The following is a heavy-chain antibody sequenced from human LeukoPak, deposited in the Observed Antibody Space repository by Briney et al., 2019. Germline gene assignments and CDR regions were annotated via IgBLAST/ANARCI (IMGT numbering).Heavy chain of an antibody. D-gene: IGHD1-26*01. CDR3: AKVGVTGWYFDY. V-gene: IGHV3-23*01. Sequence: GRSLRLSCAASGFTFSTYAMSWVRQAPGKGLEWVSGISGSGGSTYYADSLKGRFTISRDNSKNTLYLQVNSLRAEDTAVYYCAKVGVTGWYFDYWGQGALVTVSS. J-gene: IGHJ4*02. CDR1: GFTFSTYA. CDR2: ISGSGGST.